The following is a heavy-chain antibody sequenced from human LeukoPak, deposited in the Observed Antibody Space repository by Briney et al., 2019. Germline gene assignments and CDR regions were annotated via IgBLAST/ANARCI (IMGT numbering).Heavy chain of an antibody. CDR3: ARGIRYYDILTGHVKGHDNSYYYYMDV. CDR2: IIPIFGTA. Sequence: GASVKVSCKASGYTFTSYGISWVRQAPGQGLEWMGGIIPIFGTANYAQKFQGRVTITADEFTTTVYMELSSLRSEDTAVYYCARGIRYYDILTGHVKGHDNSYYYYMDVWGQGTAVTISS. D-gene: IGHD3-9*01. CDR1: GYTFTSYG. J-gene: IGHJ6*03. V-gene: IGHV1-69*13.